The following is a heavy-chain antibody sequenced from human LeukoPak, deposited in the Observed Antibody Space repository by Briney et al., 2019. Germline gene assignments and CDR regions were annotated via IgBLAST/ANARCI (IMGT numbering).Heavy chain of an antibody. Sequence: ASVKVSCKASGYSFINYGISWVRQAPGQGLEWMGWISVNNGDTNFAQKLQGRVTMTTDTSTSTAYMELRSLRSDDTAVYYCARVKEGSGWYRAFDIWGRGAMVTVSS. V-gene: IGHV1-18*01. J-gene: IGHJ3*02. D-gene: IGHD6-19*01. CDR3: ARVKEGSGWYRAFDI. CDR2: ISVNNGDT. CDR1: GYSFINYG.